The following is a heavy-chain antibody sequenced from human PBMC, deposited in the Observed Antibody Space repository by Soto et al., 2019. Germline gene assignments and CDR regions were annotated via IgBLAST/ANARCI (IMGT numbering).Heavy chain of an antibody. CDR2: INPSGGST. J-gene: IGHJ4*02. CDR1: GYTFTSYY. D-gene: IGHD3-22*01. CDR3: AREGINYDSSEIRFDY. Sequence: ASVKVSCKAPGYTFTSYYMHWVRQAPGQGLEWMGIINPSGGSTSYAQKFQGRVTMTRDTSTSTVYMELSSLRSEDTAVYYCAREGINYDSSEIRFDYWGQGTLVTVSS. V-gene: IGHV1-46*01.